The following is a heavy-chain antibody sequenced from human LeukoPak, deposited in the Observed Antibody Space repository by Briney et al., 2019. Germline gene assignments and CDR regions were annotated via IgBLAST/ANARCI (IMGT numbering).Heavy chain of an antibody. CDR1: GFTFSSYW. J-gene: IGHJ4*02. CDR3: ARDQHVTDPYYDILTHFDY. V-gene: IGHV3-7*03. Sequence: PGGSLRLSCAASGFTFSSYWMSWVRQAPGKGLEWVANIKQDGSEKYYVDSVKGRFTISRDNAKNSLYLQMNSLRAEDTAVYYCARDQHVTDPYYDILTHFDYWGQGTLVTVSS. CDR2: IKQDGSEK. D-gene: IGHD3-9*01.